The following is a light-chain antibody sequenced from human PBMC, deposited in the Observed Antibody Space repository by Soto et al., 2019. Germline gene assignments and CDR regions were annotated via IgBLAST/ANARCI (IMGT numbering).Light chain of an antibody. Sequence: DIQVTQSPSSVSASVGDRVTITCRASQGISSWLARYQQKPGKAPKLLIYAASSLQSGVPSRFSGSGSGTDFTLTISSLQPEDFATYYCQQYNANFGGGTKVDIK. CDR1: QGISSW. J-gene: IGKJ4*01. CDR3: QQYNAN. CDR2: AAS. V-gene: IGKV1-12*01.